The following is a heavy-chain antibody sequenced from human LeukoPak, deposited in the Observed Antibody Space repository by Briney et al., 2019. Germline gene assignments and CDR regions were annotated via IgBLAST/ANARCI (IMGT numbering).Heavy chain of an antibody. Sequence: SETLTLTCAVYGGSFSGYYWSWIRQPPGKGLEWIGEINHSGSTNYNPSLKSRVTISVDTSKNQFSLKLSSVTAADTAVYYCARRVTAADHWGQGTLVTVSS. J-gene: IGHJ4*02. CDR3: ARRVTAADH. CDR1: GGSFSGYY. CDR2: INHSGST. D-gene: IGHD6-13*01. V-gene: IGHV4-34*01.